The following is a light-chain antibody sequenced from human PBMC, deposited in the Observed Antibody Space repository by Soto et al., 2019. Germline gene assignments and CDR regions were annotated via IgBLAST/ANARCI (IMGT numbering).Light chain of an antibody. CDR1: ESVSRY. Sequence: IVLTQSPATLSLSPGNRATLSCRASESVSRYLAWYQHKPGQAPGLLIYDSSNRATGIPSRFSGSGSGTDITLTNTRQEPEDIAIYYCQQRINWPSTFGGGTKVEIK. J-gene: IGKJ4*01. CDR2: DSS. CDR3: QQRINWPST. V-gene: IGKV3-11*01.